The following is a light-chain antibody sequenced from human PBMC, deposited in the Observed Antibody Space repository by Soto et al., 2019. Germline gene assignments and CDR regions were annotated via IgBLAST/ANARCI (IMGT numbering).Light chain of an antibody. CDR3: CSLTTRDAHI. CDR2: AVS. CDR1: SSDVGAHNL. J-gene: IGLJ1*01. Sequence: QSALTQPASVSGSPGQSITISCSGTSSDVGAHNLVSWYQQHPGRPPKLMIYAVSNRPSGVSNRFSESKSGNTASLTISGLQAEDEADYYCCSLTTRDAHIFGSGTKVTVL. V-gene: IGLV2-14*01.